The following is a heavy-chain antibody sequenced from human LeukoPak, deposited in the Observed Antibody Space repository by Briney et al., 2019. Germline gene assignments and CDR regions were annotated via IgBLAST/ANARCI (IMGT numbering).Heavy chain of an antibody. CDR3: ARATLAVQYYIDY. V-gene: IGHV3-48*02. CDR1: GFTFSSYS. CDR2: LSSSSSTI. Sequence: GGSLRLSCAASGFTFSSYSMNWVRQAPGKGLEWLSYLSSSSSTIYYADSVKGRFTISRDNAQNSLYLQMNSLRDEDTAVYYCARATLAVQYYIDYWGQGTLVTVSS. D-gene: IGHD6-6*01. J-gene: IGHJ4*02.